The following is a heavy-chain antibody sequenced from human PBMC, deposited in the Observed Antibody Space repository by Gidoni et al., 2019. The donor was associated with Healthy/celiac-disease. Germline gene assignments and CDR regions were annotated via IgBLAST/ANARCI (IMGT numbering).Heavy chain of an antibody. D-gene: IGHD4-17*01. Sequence: QVQLVQSGAEVKKPGASVKVSCKASGYTFTSSYMHWVRQAPGQGLEWMGIINPSGGSTSYAQKFQGRVTMTRDTSTSTVYMELSSLRSEDTAVYYCARGGYHDYGVIDNWFDPWGQGTLVTVSS. CDR1: GYTFTSSY. CDR3: ARGGYHDYGVIDNWFDP. J-gene: IGHJ5*02. V-gene: IGHV1-46*01. CDR2: INPSGGST.